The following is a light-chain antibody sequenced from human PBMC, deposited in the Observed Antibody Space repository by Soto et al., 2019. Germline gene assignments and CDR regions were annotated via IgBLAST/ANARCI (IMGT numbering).Light chain of an antibody. V-gene: IGKV1-8*01. CDR1: QGISSY. Sequence: AIRMTQSPSSFSASTGDRVTITCRASQGISSYLAWYQQKPGKAPKLLIYAASTLQSGVPSTFSGSGSGTDFTLAIRCLQSEYFAPYYCQQYYSYPYTFGQGNKLEIK. J-gene: IGKJ2*01. CDR3: QQYYSYPYT. CDR2: AAS.